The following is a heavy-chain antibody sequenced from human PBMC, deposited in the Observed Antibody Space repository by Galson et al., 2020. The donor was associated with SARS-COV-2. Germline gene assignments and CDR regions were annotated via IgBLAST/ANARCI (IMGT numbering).Heavy chain of an antibody. D-gene: IGHD3-3*01. Sequence: GGSLRLSCAASGFTFSSYAMHWVRQAPGKGLEWVAVISYDGSNKYYADSVKGRFTISRDNSKNTLYLQMNSLRAEDTAVYYCARAPVRVEITIFGVVPLDPFDIWGQGTTVTVSS. CDR1: GFTFSSYA. CDR2: ISYDGSNK. V-gene: IGHV3-30*01. J-gene: IGHJ3*02. CDR3: ARAPVRVEITIFGVVPLDPFDI.